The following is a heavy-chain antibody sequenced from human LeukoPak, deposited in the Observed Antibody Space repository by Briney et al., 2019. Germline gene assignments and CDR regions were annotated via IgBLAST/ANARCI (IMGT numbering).Heavy chain of an antibody. V-gene: IGHV3-9*01. Sequence: GGSLRLSCAASGFTFDDYAMHWVRQAPGKGLEWVSGISWNSGSIGYADSVKGRFTISRDNSKNTLYLQMNSLRAEDTAVYYCAKDLWPMVRGVRSGSFDYWGQGTLVTVSS. CDR1: GFTFDDYA. CDR2: ISWNSGSI. D-gene: IGHD3-10*01. CDR3: AKDLWPMVRGVRSGSFDY. J-gene: IGHJ4*02.